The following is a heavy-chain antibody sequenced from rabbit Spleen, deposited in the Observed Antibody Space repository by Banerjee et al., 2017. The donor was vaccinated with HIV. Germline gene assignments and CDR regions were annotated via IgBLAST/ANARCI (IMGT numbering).Heavy chain of an antibody. CDR3: ARDGAGGSYFAL. D-gene: IGHD8-1*01. V-gene: IGHV1S47*01. CDR2: IDPVFGIT. Sequence: QEHLVESGRGLVKPEGSLTLTCKASGFSFSDRDVMCWVRQAPGKGLEWIGYIDPVFGITYYANWVNGRFSISRENAQNTVFLQMTSLTAADTATYFCARDGAGGSYFALWGPGTLVTVS. CDR1: GFSFSDRDV. J-gene: IGHJ6*01.